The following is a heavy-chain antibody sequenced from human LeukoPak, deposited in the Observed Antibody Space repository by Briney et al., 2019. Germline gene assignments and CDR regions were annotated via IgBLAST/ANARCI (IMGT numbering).Heavy chain of an antibody. CDR3: ARDAFGGDKSPF. J-gene: IGHJ4*02. CDR2: INSDGSTT. D-gene: IGHD3-3*01. CDR1: GFTFRSYY. Sequence: GGPLRLSCAAPGFTFRSYYMHWVRQAPGKGLVWVSRINSDGSTTNYADSVKGRFTISRDNAKNTLYLQMNSLRAEDTAVYYCARDAFGGDKSPFWGQGTLVTVSS. V-gene: IGHV3-74*01.